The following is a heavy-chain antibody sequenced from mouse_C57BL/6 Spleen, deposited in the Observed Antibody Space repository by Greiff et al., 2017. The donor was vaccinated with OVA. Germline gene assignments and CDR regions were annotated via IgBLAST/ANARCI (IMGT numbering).Heavy chain of an antibody. Sequence: EVNLVESEGGLVQPGSSMKLSCTASGFTFSDYYMAWVRQVPEKGLEWVANINYDGSSTYYLDSLKSRFIISRDNAKNILYLQMSSLKSEDTATYYCAREGAAGTWDYWGQGTTLTVSS. V-gene: IGHV5-16*01. CDR1: GFTFSDYY. D-gene: IGHD4-1*01. CDR3: AREGAAGTWDY. CDR2: INYDGSST. J-gene: IGHJ2*01.